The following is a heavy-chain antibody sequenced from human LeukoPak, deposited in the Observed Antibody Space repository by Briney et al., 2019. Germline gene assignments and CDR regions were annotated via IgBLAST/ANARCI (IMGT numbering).Heavy chain of an antibody. CDR2: IYPGDSDT. V-gene: IGHV5-51*01. D-gene: IGHD3-10*01. J-gene: IGHJ3*02. Sequence: GESLKISCQGSGYSFTSYWIGWVRQMPGKGLEWMGIIYPGDSDTRYSPSFQGQVTISADKSISTAYLQWSSLKASDTAMYYCARPYEVRGHDAFDIWGQGTMFTVSS. CDR1: GYSFTSYW. CDR3: ARPYEVRGHDAFDI.